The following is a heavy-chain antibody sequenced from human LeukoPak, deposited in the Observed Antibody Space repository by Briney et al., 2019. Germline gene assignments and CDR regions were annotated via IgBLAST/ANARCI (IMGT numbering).Heavy chain of an antibody. CDR2: IHSGGST. V-gene: IGHV3-53*01. D-gene: IGHD6-13*01. CDR3: ARGQQPFDY. Sequence: GGSLRLSCAASGLTVSSNYMNWVRQAPGKGLEWVSVIHSGGSTYYADSVKGRFTISRDNSKNTLYLQMSSLRADDTAVYYCARGQQPFDYWGQGTLVTVSS. J-gene: IGHJ4*02. CDR1: GLTVSSNY.